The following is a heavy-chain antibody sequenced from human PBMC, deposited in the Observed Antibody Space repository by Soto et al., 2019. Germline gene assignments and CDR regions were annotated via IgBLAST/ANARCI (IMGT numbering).Heavy chain of an antibody. J-gene: IGHJ3*02. V-gene: IGHV4-30-4*01. CDR2: IYYSGST. CDR3: ARDRLAGDSAFDI. CDR1: GGSISSGDYY. D-gene: IGHD3-16*01. Sequence: QVQLQESGPGLVKPSQTLSLTCTVSGGSISSGDYYWSWIRQPPGKGLEWIGYIYYSGSTYYNPSLRTRVTITVDTSTNQFSLTLSSVTAADPAVYYCARDRLAGDSAFDIWGQGTMVTVSS.